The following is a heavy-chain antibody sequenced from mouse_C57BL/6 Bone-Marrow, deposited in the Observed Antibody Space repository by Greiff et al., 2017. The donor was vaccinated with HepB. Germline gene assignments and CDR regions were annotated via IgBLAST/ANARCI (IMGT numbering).Heavy chain of an antibody. J-gene: IGHJ3*01. CDR2: IYPRSGNT. Sequence: QVQLQQSGAELARPGASVKLSCKASGYTFTSYGISWVKQRTGQGLEWIGEIYPRSGNTYYNEKFKGKATLTADKSSSTAYMELRSLTSEDSAVYVCAREGGGAYWGQGTLVTVSA. CDR1: GYTFTSYG. D-gene: IGHD1-1*02. V-gene: IGHV1-81*01. CDR3: AREGGGAY.